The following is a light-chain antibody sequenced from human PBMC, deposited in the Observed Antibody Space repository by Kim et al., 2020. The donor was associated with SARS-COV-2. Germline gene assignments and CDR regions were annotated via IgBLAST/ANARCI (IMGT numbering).Light chain of an antibody. CDR1: SGHSTYI. J-gene: IGLJ3*02. CDR2: LEDDGTH. V-gene: IGLV4-60*03. Sequence: SSVKLTGDLSSGHSTYIIAWHQQQPGKAPRCLMILEDDGTHRKGSGVPDRFSGSSSGADRYLSISNLQSEDEADYYCETWDSNTQVFGGGTQLTVL. CDR3: ETWDSNTQV.